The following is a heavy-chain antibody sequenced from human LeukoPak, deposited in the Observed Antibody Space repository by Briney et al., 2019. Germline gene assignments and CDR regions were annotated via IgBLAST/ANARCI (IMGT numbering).Heavy chain of an antibody. CDR1: GYTFTSYG. CDR3: ARHVYSSGWYYFDY. D-gene: IGHD6-19*01. J-gene: IGHJ4*02. CDR2: ISAYNGNT. Sequence: GASVKVSCKASGYTFTSYGISWVRQAPGQGLEWMGWISAYNGNTNYAQKLQGRVTMTTDTSTSTAYMELRSLRSDDTAVYYCARHVYSSGWYYFDYWGQGTLVTVSS. V-gene: IGHV1-18*01.